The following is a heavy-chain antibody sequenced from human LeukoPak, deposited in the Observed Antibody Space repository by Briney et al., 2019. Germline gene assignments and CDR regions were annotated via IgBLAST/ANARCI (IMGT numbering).Heavy chain of an antibody. V-gene: IGHV3-23*01. CDR1: GFTFSSFA. Sequence: GGSLRLSCAASGFTFSSFAMSWVRQAPGKGLERVSGISGSGGSTHYADSVKGRFTISRDNSKNTLYLQMSSLRTEDTAVYYCVKDLRRIQYPLKYYFDYWGQGTLVTVSS. CDR2: ISGSGGST. CDR3: VKDLRRIQYPLKYYFDY. J-gene: IGHJ4*02. D-gene: IGHD4-11*01.